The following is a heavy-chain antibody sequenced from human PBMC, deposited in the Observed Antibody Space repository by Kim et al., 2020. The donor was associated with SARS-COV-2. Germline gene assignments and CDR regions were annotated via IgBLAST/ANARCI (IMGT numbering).Heavy chain of an antibody. CDR2: IP. J-gene: IGHJ4*02. D-gene: IGHD6-13*01. V-gene: IGHV4-34*13. Sequence: IPNTNPSLKSRVTISVDTSKNQFSLKLSSVTAADTAVYYCARSSWYDLDYWGQGTLVTVSS. CDR3: ARSSWYDLDY.